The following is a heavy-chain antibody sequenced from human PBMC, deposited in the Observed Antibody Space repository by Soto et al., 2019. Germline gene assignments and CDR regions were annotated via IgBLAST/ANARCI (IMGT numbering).Heavy chain of an antibody. D-gene: IGHD4-17*01. J-gene: IGHJ4*02. Sequence: PSETLSLTCTVSGGSISSGDYHWSWIRQPPGKGLEWIGYIYYSGSTYYNPPLKSRVTISVDTSKNQFSLKLSSVTAADTAVYYCARGHYGGNSVDYWGQGTLVTVSS. CDR3: ARGHYGGNSVDY. V-gene: IGHV4-30-4*01. CDR1: GGSISSGDYH. CDR2: IYYSGST.